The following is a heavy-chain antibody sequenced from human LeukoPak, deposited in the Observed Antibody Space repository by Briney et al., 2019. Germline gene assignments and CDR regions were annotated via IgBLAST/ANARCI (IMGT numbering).Heavy chain of an antibody. CDR2: IIAGGKT. CDR3: VKDHCTITNCIAGFDY. V-gene: IGHV3-23*01. J-gene: IGHJ4*02. D-gene: IGHD2-2*01. CDR1: GFTFSSYA. Sequence: GGSLRLSCAASGFTFSSYALSWARQAPGKGLEWVSGIIAGGKTYYADSVKGRFTISRDNSKNTLYLQMNSLRAEDTAIYYCVKDHCTITNCIAGFDYWGQGTLVSVSS.